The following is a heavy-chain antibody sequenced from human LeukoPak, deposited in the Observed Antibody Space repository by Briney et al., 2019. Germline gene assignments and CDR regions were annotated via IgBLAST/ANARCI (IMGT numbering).Heavy chain of an antibody. CDR3: ARGRPGLWFGELWAFDY. Sequence: SETLSLTCTVSGGSISSGSYYWSWIQQPAGKGLEWIGRIYTSGSTNYNPSLKSRVTISVDTSKNQFSLKLSSVTAADTAVYYCARGRPGLWFGELWAFDYWGQGTLVTVSS. V-gene: IGHV4-61*02. J-gene: IGHJ4*02. CDR2: IYTSGST. CDR1: GGSISSGSYY. D-gene: IGHD3-10*01.